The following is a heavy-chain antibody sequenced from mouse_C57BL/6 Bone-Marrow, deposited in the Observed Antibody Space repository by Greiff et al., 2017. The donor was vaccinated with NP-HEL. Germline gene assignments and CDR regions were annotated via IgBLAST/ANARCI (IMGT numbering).Heavy chain of an antibody. CDR2: IWSGGST. V-gene: IGHV2-2*01. CDR3: AIPTGSYWYFDV. D-gene: IGHD4-1*02. Sequence: QVQLKESGPGLVQPSQSLSITCTVSGFSLTSYGVHWVRQSPGKGLEWLGVIWSGGSTDYNAAFISRLSISKDNSKSQVFIKMNSLQADDTAIYYCAIPTGSYWYFDVWGTGTTVTVSS. CDR1: GFSLTSYG. J-gene: IGHJ1*03.